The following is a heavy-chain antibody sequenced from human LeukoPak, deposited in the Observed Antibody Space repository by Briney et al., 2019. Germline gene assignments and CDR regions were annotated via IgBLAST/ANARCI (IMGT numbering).Heavy chain of an antibody. CDR1: GGSFSGYY. V-gene: IGHV4-34*01. D-gene: IGHD3-3*01. J-gene: IGHJ4*02. CDR2: INHSGST. CDR3: ARTYDFTFDY. Sequence: SETLSLTCAVYGGSFSGYYWSWIRQPPGKGLEWIGEINHSGSTNYNPSLKSRVTMSVDTSKNQFSLKLSSVTAADTAVYYCARTYDFTFDYWGQGTLVTVSS.